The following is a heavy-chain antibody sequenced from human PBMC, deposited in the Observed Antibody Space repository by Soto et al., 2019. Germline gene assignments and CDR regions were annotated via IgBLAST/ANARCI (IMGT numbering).Heavy chain of an antibody. Sequence: GGSLSLSCVASAFSFRHYWMAWVRQAPGKGLEWVAKINPDGRDKYYVDSVKGRFTISRDNAKNSLYLQMSSLSVEDTALFYCARDDGLRTVDYWGQGTLVTVSS. V-gene: IGHV3-7*01. CDR1: AFSFRHYW. CDR3: ARDDGLRTVDY. CDR2: INPDGRDK. J-gene: IGHJ4*02.